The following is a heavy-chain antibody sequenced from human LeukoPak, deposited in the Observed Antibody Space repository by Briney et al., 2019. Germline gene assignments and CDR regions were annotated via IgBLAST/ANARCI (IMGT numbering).Heavy chain of an antibody. CDR2: IYYSGST. D-gene: IGHD3-9*01. CDR3: ARVGILRYLD. V-gene: IGHV4-39*07. J-gene: IGHJ4*02. CDR1: GGSISSSSYY. Sequence: SETLSLTCTVSGGSISSSSYYWGWIRQPPGKGLEWIGSIYYSGSTYYNPSLKSRVTISVDTSKNQFSLKLSSVTAADTAVYYCARVGILRYLDWGQGTLVTVSS.